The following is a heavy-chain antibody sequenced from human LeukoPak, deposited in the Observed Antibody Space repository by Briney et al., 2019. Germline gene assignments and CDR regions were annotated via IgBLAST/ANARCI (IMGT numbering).Heavy chain of an antibody. D-gene: IGHD3-10*01. V-gene: IGHV3-7*03. CDR2: INRDGSQK. CDR1: GFSLSAYW. CDR3: ASWPGAWYGEDS. Sequence: GGSLRLSCAASGFSLSAYWMTWVRQAPGKGLEWVANINRDGSQKNHVDSVKGRFTISRDNAKNSLYLQMNSLTAEDTAVYYCASWPGAWYGEDSWDQGTLVTVSS. J-gene: IGHJ4*02.